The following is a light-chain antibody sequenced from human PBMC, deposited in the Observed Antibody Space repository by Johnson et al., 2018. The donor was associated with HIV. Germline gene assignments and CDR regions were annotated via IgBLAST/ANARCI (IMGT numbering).Light chain of an antibody. J-gene: IGLJ1*01. CDR1: TSNIGNNY. V-gene: IGLV1-51*02. CDR2: ENN. CDR3: GTWDSSLSAGV. Sequence: QSVLTQPPSVSAAPGQKVTVSCSGSTSNIGNNYVSWYQQLPGTATKLLIYENNKRPSGIPDRFSGSKSGTSATLGITGLQTGDEADYYCGTWDSSLSAGVFGTGTTVSVL.